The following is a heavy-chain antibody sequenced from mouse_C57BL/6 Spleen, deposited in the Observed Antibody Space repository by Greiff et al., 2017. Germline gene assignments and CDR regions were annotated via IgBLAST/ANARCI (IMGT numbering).Heavy chain of an antibody. D-gene: IGHD2-2*01. CDR3: ARDGYAYYVAMDY. J-gene: IGHJ4*01. CDR1: GYAFSSSW. CDR2: IYPGDGDT. V-gene: IGHV1-82*01. Sequence: QVQLQQSGPELVKPGASVKISCKASGYAFSSSWMNWVKQRPGKGLEWIGRIYPGDGDTNYNGKFKGKATLTADKSSSTAYMQLSSLTSEDSAVYCGARDGYAYYVAMDYWGQGTSVTVSS.